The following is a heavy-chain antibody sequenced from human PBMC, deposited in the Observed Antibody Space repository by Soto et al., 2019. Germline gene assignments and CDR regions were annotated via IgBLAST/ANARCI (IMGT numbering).Heavy chain of an antibody. CDR1: GGSVSSGSYY. CDR3: ARDPITDNWNYEVGFWFDP. J-gene: IGHJ5*02. D-gene: IGHD1-7*01. V-gene: IGHV4-61*01. Sequence: PSETLSLTCTVSGGSVSSGSYYWSWIRQPPGKGLEWIGYIYYSGSTNYNPSLKSRVTISVDTSKNQFSLKLSSVTAADTAVYYCARDPITDNWNYEVGFWFDPWGQGTLVTVSS. CDR2: IYYSGST.